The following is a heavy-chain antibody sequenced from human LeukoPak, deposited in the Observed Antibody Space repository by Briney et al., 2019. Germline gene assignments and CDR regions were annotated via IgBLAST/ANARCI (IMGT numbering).Heavy chain of an antibody. CDR3: ARDRDGGFAFDI. Sequence: GGSLRLSCAASGFSFSNYVMHWVRQAPGKGLESVSAIMPNGETRGYANSMKGRFTISRDNSKNTLYLQMGSLRAEDMAIYYCARDRDGGFAFDIWGQGTLVTVPS. D-gene: IGHD2-15*01. CDR1: GFSFSNYV. V-gene: IGHV3-64*01. J-gene: IGHJ3*02. CDR2: IMPNGETR.